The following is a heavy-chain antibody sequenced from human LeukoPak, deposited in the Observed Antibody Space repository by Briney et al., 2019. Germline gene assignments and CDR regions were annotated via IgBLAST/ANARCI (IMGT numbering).Heavy chain of an antibody. D-gene: IGHD1-26*01. CDR2: ILHTGPT. V-gene: IGHV4-4*02. Sequence: SETLSLTCAVSGVSITDNWWSWVRQPPGKGLEWIGEILHTGPTNFNPSLKSRVTISMDKSKNQLSLMLNSVTAADTAIYYCVRGGTYYLPYWGQGILVTVSS. CDR3: VRGGTYYLPY. CDR1: GVSITDNW. J-gene: IGHJ4*02.